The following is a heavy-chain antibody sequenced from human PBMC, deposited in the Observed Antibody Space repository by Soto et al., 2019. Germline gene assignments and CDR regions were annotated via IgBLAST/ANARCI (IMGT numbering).Heavy chain of an antibody. J-gene: IGHJ4*02. Sequence: QVQLQESGPGLVKPSGTLSLTCAVSGGSISSSNWWSWVRQPPGKGLEWIGEIYHSGSTNYNPSLKSRVTISVDKSQNPFSLKLSSVAAADTAGYYLARGIAAAGPIDYWGQGTLVTVSS. CDR3: ARGIAAAGPIDY. V-gene: IGHV4-4*02. CDR1: GGSISSSNW. D-gene: IGHD6-13*01. CDR2: IYHSGST.